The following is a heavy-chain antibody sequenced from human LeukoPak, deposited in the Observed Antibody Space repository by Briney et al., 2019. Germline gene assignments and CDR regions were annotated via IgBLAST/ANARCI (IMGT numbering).Heavy chain of an antibody. J-gene: IGHJ4*02. CDR3: ARYCSSASCYRGFDY. D-gene: IGHD2-2*02. V-gene: IGHV3-48*01. CDR2: ISSGSSTI. CDR1: GFTFSSYS. Sequence: PGVSLRLSCAASGFTFSSYSMNWVRQAPGKGLEWVSYISSGSSTIYYADSLKSRFTISRDNAKNSLDLQMNSLRAEDTAVYYCARYCSSASCYRGFDYWGQGTLVTVSS.